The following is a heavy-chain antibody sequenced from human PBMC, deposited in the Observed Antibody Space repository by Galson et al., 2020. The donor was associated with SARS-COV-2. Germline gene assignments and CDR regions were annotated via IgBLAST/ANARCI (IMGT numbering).Heavy chain of an antibody. CDR2: INPKSGGA. CDR3: AKAKHMGVMVISATFWYFDL. CDR1: GYTFTAYY. D-gene: IGHD2-21*01. V-gene: IGHV1-2*02. Sequence: GASVKVSCKASGYTFTAYYLHWVRQAPGQGLEWMGWINPKSGGAHLHEKFHGRLTLTGDTAMNTAYMELTRLKSDDTAVYYCAKAKHMGVMVISATFWYFDLWGRGTLVTVSS. J-gene: IGHJ2*01.